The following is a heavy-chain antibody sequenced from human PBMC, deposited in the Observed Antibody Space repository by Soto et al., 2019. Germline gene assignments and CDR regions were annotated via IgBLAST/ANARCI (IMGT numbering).Heavy chain of an antibody. Sequence: GGSLRLSCAASGFTFSNYGMHWVRQAPGKGLEWVAVTWYDGSKQYYVDSVKGRFTISRDNSKNTVYLQMNSLRAEDTAVYYCARDLDFFPDYWGQGTLVTVSS. J-gene: IGHJ4*02. V-gene: IGHV3-33*01. CDR1: GFTFSNYG. D-gene: IGHD2-21*01. CDR2: TWYDGSKQ. CDR3: ARDLDFFPDY.